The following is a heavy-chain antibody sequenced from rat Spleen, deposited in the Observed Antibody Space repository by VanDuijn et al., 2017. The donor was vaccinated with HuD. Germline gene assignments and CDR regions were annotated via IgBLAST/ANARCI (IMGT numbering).Heavy chain of an antibody. CDR3: AKETGYNSYFDY. V-gene: IGHV5-31*01. CDR1: GFTFNNYW. Sequence: EVQLVESGGGLVQPGGSLKLSCVASGFTFNNYWMTWIRQAPGKGLEWVASITNASGRTYYPDSVKGRFTISRDNAKNTLCLQMDSLRSEDTATYYCAKETGYNSYFDYWGQGVMVTVSS. CDR2: ITNASGRT. D-gene: IGHD1-4*01. J-gene: IGHJ2*01.